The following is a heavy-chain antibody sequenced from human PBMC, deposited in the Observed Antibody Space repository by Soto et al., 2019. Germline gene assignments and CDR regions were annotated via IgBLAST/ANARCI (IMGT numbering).Heavy chain of an antibody. J-gene: IGHJ1*01. D-gene: IGHD5-12*01. Sequence: EVQLVESGGGLVQPGTSLRLSCAASGFSFDDYAMHWVRQAPGKGLEWFSGISWNSVRMDYAVSVKGRFTISRDNAKNSLYLQMTSLRPEDTALYYCAKDVPQESWLHSFQHWGQGTLVIVSS. V-gene: IGHV3-9*01. CDR1: GFSFDDYA. CDR2: ISWNSVRM. CDR3: AKDVPQESWLHSFQH.